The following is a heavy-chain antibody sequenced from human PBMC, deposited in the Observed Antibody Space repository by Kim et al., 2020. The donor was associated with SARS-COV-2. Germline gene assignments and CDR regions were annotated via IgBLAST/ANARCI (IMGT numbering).Heavy chain of an antibody. CDR1: GFTFKNAR. D-gene: IGHD4-17*01. V-gene: IGHV3-15*01. CDR2: IKSKTDGGTT. Sequence: GGSLRLSCAASGFTFKNARMNWVRQAPGTGLEWVGHIKSKTDGGTTDYAAPMKGRFTISRDDSKNTLYLQMNTLRTEDTAVYYCTAGGDQDFWGQGTLVTVSS. J-gene: IGHJ4*02. CDR3: TAGGDQDF.